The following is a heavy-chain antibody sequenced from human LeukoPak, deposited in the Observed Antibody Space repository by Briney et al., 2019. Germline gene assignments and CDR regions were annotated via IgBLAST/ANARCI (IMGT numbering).Heavy chain of an antibody. Sequence: SETLSLTCTVSGGSISSYYWSWIRQPPGKGLEWIGYIYYSGSTNYNPSLKSRVTISVDTSRNQFSLKLSSVTAADTAVYYCAREPGIAALDYWGQGTLVTVSS. V-gene: IGHV4-59*01. CDR2: IYYSGST. CDR1: GGSISSYY. J-gene: IGHJ4*02. D-gene: IGHD6-13*01. CDR3: AREPGIAALDY.